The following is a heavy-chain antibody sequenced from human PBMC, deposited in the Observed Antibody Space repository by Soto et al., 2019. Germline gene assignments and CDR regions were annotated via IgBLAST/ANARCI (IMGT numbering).Heavy chain of an antibody. CDR2: INPETGGT. CDR3: ARERFQATSDGMHV. Sequence: ASVEVSCKASGYTFTGYYVHWVGEAPGQGLEWMGWINPETGGTSYAQKFQGRVTLSRDTSINTAYLELSSLRSDDAAVYFCARERFQATSDGMHVWRLRTTVNV. D-gene: IGHD3-16*01. J-gene: IGHJ6*02. V-gene: IGHV1-2*02. CDR1: GYTFTGYY.